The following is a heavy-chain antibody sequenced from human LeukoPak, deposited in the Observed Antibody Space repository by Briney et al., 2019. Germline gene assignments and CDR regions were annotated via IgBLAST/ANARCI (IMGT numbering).Heavy chain of an antibody. V-gene: IGHV3-21*05. Sequence: PRGSLRLSCAASASGVAFTSHSMNWVRQAPGKGLEWISYIHSSGDYIFYADSVKGRFTVSRDNARNSLYLQMNSLRAEDTAIYYCAREYNSRATFDYWGQGTLVTVSS. CDR2: IHSSGDYI. D-gene: IGHD1-20*01. CDR1: ASGVAFTSHS. CDR3: AREYNSRATFDY. J-gene: IGHJ4*02.